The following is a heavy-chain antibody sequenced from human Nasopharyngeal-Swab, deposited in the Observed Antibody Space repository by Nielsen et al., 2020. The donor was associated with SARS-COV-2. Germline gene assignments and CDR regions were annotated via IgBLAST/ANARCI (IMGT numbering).Heavy chain of an antibody. V-gene: IGHV3-23*03. D-gene: IGHD3-9*01. CDR2: IYSGGSTT. CDR1: GFTFSRYA. J-gene: IGHJ4*02. CDR3: AKWTAVTGYWGFDY. Sequence: GESLKISCAASGFTFSRYAMSWVRQAPGKGLEWVPLIYSGGSTTYYGDTVKGRFTISRDNSKNTLYLQMNSLRAEDTALYYCAKWTAVTGYWGFDYWGQGTLVTVSS.